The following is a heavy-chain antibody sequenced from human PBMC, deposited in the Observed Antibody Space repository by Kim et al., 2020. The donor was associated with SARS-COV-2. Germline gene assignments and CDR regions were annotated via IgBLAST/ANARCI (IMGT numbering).Heavy chain of an antibody. J-gene: IGHJ4*02. D-gene: IGHD4-17*01. V-gene: IGHV3-53*01. CDR3: ARVGAEYGYYFDY. CDR1: GFTVSSNY. CDR2: IYSGGST. Sequence: GGSLRLSCAASGFTVSSNYMSWVRQAPGKGLEWVSVIYSGGSTYYADSVKGRFTISRDNSKNTLYLQMNSLRAEDTAVYYCARVGAEYGYYFDYWGQGTLVTVSS.